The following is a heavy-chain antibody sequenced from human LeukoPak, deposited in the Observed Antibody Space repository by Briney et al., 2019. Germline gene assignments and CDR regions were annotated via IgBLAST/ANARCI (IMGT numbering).Heavy chain of an antibody. D-gene: IGHD4-17*01. J-gene: IGHJ4*02. V-gene: IGHV4-30-4*01. CDR2: IYYSGST. CDR3: ARVLAYGAPGGTSFDY. Sequence: SQTLSLTCTVSGGSISSGDYYWSWIRQPPGKGLEWIGYIYYSGSTYYNPSLKSRVTISVDTSKNQFPLKLSSVTAADTAVYYCARVLAYGAPGGTSFDYWGQGTLVTVSS. CDR1: GGSISSGDYY.